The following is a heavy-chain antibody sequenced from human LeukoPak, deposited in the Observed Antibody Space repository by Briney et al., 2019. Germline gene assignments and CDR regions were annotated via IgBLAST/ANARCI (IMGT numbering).Heavy chain of an antibody. CDR1: GFNFNEHG. D-gene: IGHD2-15*01. J-gene: IGHJ1*01. V-gene: IGHV3-23*01. CDR2: ISGSGGST. CDR3: AKPRVVVVAASHFQH. Sequence: GGSLRLSCIASGFNFNEHGMHWVRQAPGKGLERVSAISGSGGSTYYADSVKGRFTISRDNSKNTLYLQMNSLRAEDTAVYYCAKPRVVVVAASHFQHWGQGTLVTVSS.